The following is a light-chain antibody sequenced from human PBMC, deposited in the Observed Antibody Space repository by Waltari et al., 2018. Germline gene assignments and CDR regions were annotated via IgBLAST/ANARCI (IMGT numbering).Light chain of an antibody. V-gene: IGLV3-21*04. J-gene: IGLJ1*01. Sequence: SYLVTQPPSVSVAPGETATITCGGDHIGTYSVHWYQQKAGQAPGLVIFYDRDRPSGIPDRFSGSNSGNTATLTISRVEAGDEARYYCHVWHPHVDPGVFGTGTEVTVL. CDR3: HVWHPHVDPGV. CDR2: YDR. CDR1: HIGTYS.